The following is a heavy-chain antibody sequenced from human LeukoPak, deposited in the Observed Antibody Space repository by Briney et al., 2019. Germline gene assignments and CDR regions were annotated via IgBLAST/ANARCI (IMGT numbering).Heavy chain of an antibody. D-gene: IGHD3-22*01. CDR1: GGSITHSY. J-gene: IGHJ3*01. V-gene: IGHV4-4*07. Sequence: SETLSLTCTVSGGSITHSYWSWIRHSAGTGMEWIGRIHATGTTNCNPSFKSRVSKSLDMPTSQFSLTLSAVTVADTATYYCARIFDRDVWGQGALVTVSP. CDR3: ARIFDRDV. CDR2: IHATGTT.